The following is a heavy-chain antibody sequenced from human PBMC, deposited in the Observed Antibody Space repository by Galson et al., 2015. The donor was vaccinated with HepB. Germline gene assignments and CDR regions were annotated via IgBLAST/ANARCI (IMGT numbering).Heavy chain of an antibody. CDR1: GFTFSSYA. J-gene: IGHJ6*03. CDR3: ARGYSSSWQYYYYYVDV. V-gene: IGHV3-30-3*01. D-gene: IGHD6-13*01. Sequence: SLRLSCAASGFTFSSYAMHWVRQAPGKGLEWVAVISYDGSNKYYADSVKGRFTISRDNSKNTLYLQMNSLRAEDTAVYYCARGYSSSWQYYYYYVDVWGKGTTVTVSS. CDR2: ISYDGSNK.